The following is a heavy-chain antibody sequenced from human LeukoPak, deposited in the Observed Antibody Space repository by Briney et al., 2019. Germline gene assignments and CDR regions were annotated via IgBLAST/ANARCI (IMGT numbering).Heavy chain of an antibody. V-gene: IGHV3-74*01. Sequence: GGSLRLSCAASGFTFSSYWMHWVRQAPGKGLFWVSRINTDGSSTNYADSVKGRFTISRDNAKNTLYMQMNSVRAEDTAVYYCARSNWFDPWGQGTLVTVSS. CDR1: GFTFSSYW. CDR3: ARSNWFDP. CDR2: INTDGSST. J-gene: IGHJ5*02.